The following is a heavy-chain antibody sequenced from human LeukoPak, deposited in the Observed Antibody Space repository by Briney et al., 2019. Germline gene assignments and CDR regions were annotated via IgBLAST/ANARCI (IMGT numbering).Heavy chain of an antibody. CDR1: GFTFSSYS. V-gene: IGHV3-21*01. CDR3: ARGGRDGYNYEFYFDY. J-gene: IGHJ4*02. CDR2: ISSSSSYI. D-gene: IGHD5-24*01. Sequence: PGGSLRLSCAASGFTFSSYSMNWVRQAPGKGLEWVSSISSSSSYIYYADSVKGRFTISRDNSKNTLYLQMNSLRAEDTAVYYCARGGRDGYNYEFYFDYWGQGTLVTVSS.